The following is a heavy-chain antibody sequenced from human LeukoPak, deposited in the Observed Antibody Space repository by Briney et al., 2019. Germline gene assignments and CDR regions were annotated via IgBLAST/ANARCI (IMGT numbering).Heavy chain of an antibody. CDR1: GFTFSSYA. D-gene: IGHD3-10*01. CDR2: ISGSGGST. V-gene: IGHV3-23*01. J-gene: IGHJ4*02. Sequence: PGGSLRLSCAASGFTFSSYAMSWVRQAPGKGLEWVSAISGSGGSTYYADSVKGRFTISTDNSKNTLYLQMNSLRAEDTAVYSCAKDTHSYYASGSYIDYWGQGTLVTVSS. CDR3: AKDTHSYYASGSYIDY.